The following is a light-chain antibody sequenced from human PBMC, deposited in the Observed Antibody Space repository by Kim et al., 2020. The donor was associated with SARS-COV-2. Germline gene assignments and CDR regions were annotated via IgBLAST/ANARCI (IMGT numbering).Light chain of an antibody. CDR2: QVS. CDR3: MQGTHWPFT. V-gene: IGKV2-30*01. Sequence: PASISCRSSQSLVYNDGNTYLSWFQQRPGQSPRRLIYQVSNRDSGVPDRFSGSGSGTDFTLLISRVEAEDVGVYYCMQGTHWPFTFGPGTKVDIK. J-gene: IGKJ3*01. CDR1: QSLVYNDGNTY.